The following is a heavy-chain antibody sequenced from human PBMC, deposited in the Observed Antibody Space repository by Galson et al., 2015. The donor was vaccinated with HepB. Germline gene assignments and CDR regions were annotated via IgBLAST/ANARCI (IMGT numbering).Heavy chain of an antibody. D-gene: IGHD6-13*01. CDR1: GSTFSSYE. CDR2: ISSSGSTI. J-gene: IGHJ4*02. CDR3: AREIAAAGCFDY. V-gene: IGHV3-48*03. Sequence: SLRLSCAASGSTFSSYEMNWVRQAPGKGLEWVSYISSSGSTIYYADSVKGRFTISRDNAKNSLYLQMNSLRAEDTAVYYCAREIAAAGCFDYWGQGTLVTVSS.